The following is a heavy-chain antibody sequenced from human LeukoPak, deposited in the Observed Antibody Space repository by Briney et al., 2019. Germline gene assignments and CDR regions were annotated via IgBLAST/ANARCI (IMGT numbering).Heavy chain of an antibody. CDR3: ARRDYSNYGYYYMDV. D-gene: IGHD4-11*01. V-gene: IGHV4-30-2*01. J-gene: IGHJ6*03. CDR1: GASITSGGDY. Sequence: PSQTLSLTCTVSGASITSGGDYWSWIRQPPGKGLEWIGYIYNGGNAYYSPSLKSRVSISVDRSKNQFSLKLSSVTAADTAVYYCARRDYSNYGYYYMDVWGKGTTVTVSS. CDR2: IYNGGNA.